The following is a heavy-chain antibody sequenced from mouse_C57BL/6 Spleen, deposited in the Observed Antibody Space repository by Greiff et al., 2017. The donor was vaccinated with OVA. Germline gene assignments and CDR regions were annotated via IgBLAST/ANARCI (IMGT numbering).Heavy chain of an antibody. J-gene: IGHJ1*03. Sequence: DVKLVESGGGLVKPGGSLKLSCAASGFTFSDYGMHWVRQAPEKGLEWVAYISSGSSTIYYADTVKGRFTISRDNAKNTLFLQMTSLRSEDTAMYYCANEYFDVWGTGTTVTVSS. V-gene: IGHV5-17*01. CDR1: GFTFSDYG. CDR2: ISSGSSTI. CDR3: ANEYFDV.